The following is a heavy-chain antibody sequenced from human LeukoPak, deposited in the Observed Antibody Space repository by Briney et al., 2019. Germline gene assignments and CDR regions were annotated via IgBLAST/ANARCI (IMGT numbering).Heavy chain of an antibody. CDR3: AKGDYYSMDV. CDR2: IYYSGST. CDR1: GGSISSSSYY. V-gene: IGHV4-39*07. J-gene: IGHJ6*04. Sequence: SETLSLTCTVSGGSISSSSYYWGWIRQPPGKGLEWIGSIYYSGSTYYNPSLKSRVTISVDTSKNQFSLKLSSVTAPDTAVYYCAKGDYYSMDVWGKGTTVTVSS.